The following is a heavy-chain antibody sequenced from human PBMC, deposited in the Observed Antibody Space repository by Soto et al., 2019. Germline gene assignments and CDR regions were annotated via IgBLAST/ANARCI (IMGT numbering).Heavy chain of an antibody. V-gene: IGHV3-23*01. D-gene: IGHD2-15*01. J-gene: IGHJ3*01. CDR2: ISGSGDST. Sequence: EVQLLESGGGLVQPGGSLRLSCAASGFTFSNYAMSWVRQAPGKGLEWVSGISGSGDSTNYADSVKGRFTISRDKSKKTLYLQMNRRRAEDTALYYCAKEGWQSWGQGTMVNVSS. CDR3: AKEGWQS. CDR1: GFTFSNYA.